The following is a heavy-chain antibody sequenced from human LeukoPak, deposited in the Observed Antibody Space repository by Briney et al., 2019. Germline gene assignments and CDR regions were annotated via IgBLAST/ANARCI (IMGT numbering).Heavy chain of an antibody. V-gene: IGHV3-66*01. J-gene: IGHJ4*02. D-gene: IGHD3-22*01. CDR3: ARDHPYPHYYYDSRSDY. Sequence: QAGGSLRLSCAASGFTVSSNYMSWVRQAPGKGLEWVSVIYSGGSTYYADSVKGRFTISRDNSKNTLYLQMNSLRAEDTAVYYCARDHPYPHYYYDSRSDYWGQGTLVTVSS. CDR2: IYSGGST. CDR1: GFTVSSNY.